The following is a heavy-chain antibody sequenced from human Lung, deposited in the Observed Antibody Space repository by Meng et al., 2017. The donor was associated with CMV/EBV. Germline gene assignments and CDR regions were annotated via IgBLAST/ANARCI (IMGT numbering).Heavy chain of an antibody. Sequence: FTLRSYDMQWVRQAPGKGLEWVALISPDGSNKNYIDSVKGRFTISRDNSKNTLYLQMSGLRIEDTAVYFCSKGRDSRWELWPSDYWGQGTLVTVSS. CDR3: SKGRDSRWELWPSDY. CDR2: ISPDGSNK. D-gene: IGHD4-23*01. J-gene: IGHJ4*02. CDR1: FTLRSYD. V-gene: IGHV3-30*18.